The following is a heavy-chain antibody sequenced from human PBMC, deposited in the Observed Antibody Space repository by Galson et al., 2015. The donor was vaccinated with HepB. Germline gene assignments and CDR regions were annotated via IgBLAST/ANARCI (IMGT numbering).Heavy chain of an antibody. J-gene: IGHJ4*02. V-gene: IGHV4-39*01. CDR3: ARRAAYYYGSGSWYYFDY. CDR2: IYYSGST. D-gene: IGHD3-10*01. CDR1: GGSFGTYY. Sequence: ETLSLTCAVYGGSFGTYYWAWIRQPPGKGLEWIGSIYYSGSTYYNPSLKSRVTISVDTSKNQFSLRLSSVTAADTAVYYCARRAAYYYGSGSWYYFDYWGQGTLVTVSS.